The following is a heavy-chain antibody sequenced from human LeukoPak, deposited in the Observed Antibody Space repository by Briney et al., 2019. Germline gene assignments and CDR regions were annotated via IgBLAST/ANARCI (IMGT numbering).Heavy chain of an antibody. CDR2: ISGSGGST. CDR1: GFTFSTYA. CDR3: ARDKDSGGATGSILDY. D-gene: IGHD1-26*01. V-gene: IGHV3-23*01. Sequence: GGSLRLSCAASGFTFSTYAMSWVRQAPGKGLKWVSSISGSGGSTYYADSVRGRFTISRDNAKNSLYLQMNSLRAEDTAVYYCARDKDSGGATGSILDYWGQGTLVTVSS. J-gene: IGHJ4*02.